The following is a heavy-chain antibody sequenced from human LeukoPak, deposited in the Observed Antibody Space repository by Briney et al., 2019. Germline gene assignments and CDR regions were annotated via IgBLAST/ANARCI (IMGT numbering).Heavy chain of an antibody. CDR1: GFTFSSYA. CDR2: ISGGGGST. D-gene: IGHD1-7*01. CDR3: AKDGLALYNWNYGDY. J-gene: IGHJ4*02. V-gene: IGHV3-23*01. Sequence: GGSLRLSCAASGFTFSSYAMSWVRQAPGKGLEWVSAISGGGGSTYYADSVKGRFTISRDNSKNTLYLQMNSLRAEDTAVYYCAKDGLALYNWNYGDYWGQGTLVTVSS.